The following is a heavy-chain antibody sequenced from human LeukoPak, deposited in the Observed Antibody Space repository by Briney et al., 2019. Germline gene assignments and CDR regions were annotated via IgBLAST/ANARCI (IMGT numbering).Heavy chain of an antibody. CDR3: ARDMTTVTSYYYYYMDV. J-gene: IGHJ6*03. CDR2: ISSSSSYI. D-gene: IGHD4-17*01. V-gene: IGHV3-21*01. CDR1: GFTFSSYS. Sequence: GGSLRLSCAASGFTFSSYSMNWVRQAPGKGLEWVSSISSSSSYIYYADSVKGRFTISRDNAKNSLYLQMNSLRAEDTAVYYCARDMTTVTSYYYYYMDVWAKGPRSPSP.